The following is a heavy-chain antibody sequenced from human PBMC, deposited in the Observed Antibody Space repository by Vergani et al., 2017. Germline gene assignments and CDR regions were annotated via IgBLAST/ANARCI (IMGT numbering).Heavy chain of an antibody. CDR2: VEDSGYF. CDR1: GGSLSGYY. Sequence: QVPLQESGPGLVRPSETLSLTCTVSGGSLSGYYWNWIRQTPGEGLEWIGYVEDSGYFNYNPSLQTRVSMSSDTSNNQFSLMLSSVTVADTAVYYCARSIVSRNPHDYFDNWGQGTLVTVSS. V-gene: IGHV4-59*01. J-gene: IGHJ4*02. CDR3: ARSIVSRNPHDYFDN. D-gene: IGHD1-14*01.